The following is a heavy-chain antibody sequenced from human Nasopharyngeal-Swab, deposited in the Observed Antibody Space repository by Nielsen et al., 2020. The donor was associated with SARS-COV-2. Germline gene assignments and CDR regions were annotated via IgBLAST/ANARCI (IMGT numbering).Heavy chain of an antibody. CDR1: GGSISSYY. CDR3: ARQEGENCSGGSCYYYYGMDV. V-gene: IGHV4-59*08. CDR2: IYYSGST. Sequence: SETLSLTCTVSGGSISSYYRSWIRQPPGKGLEWIGYIYYSGSTNYNPSLKSRVTISVDTSKNQFSLKLSSVTAADTAVYYCARQEGENCSGGSCYYYYGMDVWGQGTTVTVSS. D-gene: IGHD2-15*01. J-gene: IGHJ6*02.